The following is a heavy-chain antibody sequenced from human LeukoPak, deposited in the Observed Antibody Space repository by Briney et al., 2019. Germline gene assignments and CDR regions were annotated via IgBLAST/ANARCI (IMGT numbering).Heavy chain of an antibody. CDR1: GYTFTGYY. CDR2: INPNSGGT. J-gene: IGHJ4*02. Sequence: GASVKVSCKASGYTFTGYYMHWVRQAPGQGLEWMGWINPNSGGTNYAQQFQGRVTMTRDTSISTAYMELSRLRSDDTAVYYCARGDATIFGVINYYFDYWGQGTLVTVSS. V-gene: IGHV1-2*02. CDR3: ARGDATIFGVINYYFDY. D-gene: IGHD3-3*01.